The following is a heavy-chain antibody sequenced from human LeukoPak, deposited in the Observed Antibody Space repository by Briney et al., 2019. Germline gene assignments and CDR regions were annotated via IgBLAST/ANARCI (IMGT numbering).Heavy chain of an antibody. CDR2: IKHDGSEK. D-gene: IGHD3-16*01. CDR3: TRRLDD. J-gene: IGHJ4*02. CDR1: GFSFNSDW. Sequence: GGSLRLPCAASGFSFNSDWMDWVRQAPGKGLEWVANIKHDGSEKNCLDSVKGRFTIPRDNAQNSLYLQMNGLRVEDSAVYYCTRRLDDWGQGTLVTVSS. V-gene: IGHV3-7*01.